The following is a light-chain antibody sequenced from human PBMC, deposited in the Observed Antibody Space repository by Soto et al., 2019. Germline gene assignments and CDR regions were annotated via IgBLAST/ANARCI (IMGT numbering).Light chain of an antibody. CDR1: QTISTY. V-gene: IGKV1-39*01. CDR3: QQSHGIPYT. Sequence: DIQMTQSPSSLSASVGDRVTITCRASQTISTYLNWYQQEPGKAPKLLIYAASSLQSGVPSRFSGSGSGTDLTLTISSLQPEDFAAYYCQQSHGIPYTFGQGTKREIK. CDR2: AAS. J-gene: IGKJ2*01.